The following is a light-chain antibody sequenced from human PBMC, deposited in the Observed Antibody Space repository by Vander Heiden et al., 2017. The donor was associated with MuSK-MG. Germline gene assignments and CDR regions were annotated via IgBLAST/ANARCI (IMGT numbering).Light chain of an antibody. V-gene: IGLV2-14*03. CDR1: SSDVGGYIY. CDR2: DVS. J-gene: IGLJ2*01. CDR3: GSYTSSNTLI. Sequence: QSALTQPASVSGSPGQSITISCTGTSSDVGGYIYVSWYQQHPGKAPKLMIFDVSNRPSGVSNRFSGSKSGNTASLTISGLQAEDEADYYCGSYTSSNTLIFGGGTKLTVL.